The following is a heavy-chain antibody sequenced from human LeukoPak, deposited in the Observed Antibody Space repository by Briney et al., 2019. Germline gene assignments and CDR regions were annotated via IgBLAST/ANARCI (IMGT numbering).Heavy chain of an antibody. CDR1: GGSISSYY. CDR3: ARDRGSYSRKNDAFDI. D-gene: IGHD1-26*01. V-gene: IGHV4-59*01. J-gene: IGHJ3*02. Sequence: PSETLSLTCTVSGGSISSYYWSWIRQPPGKGLEWIGYIYYSGSTNYNPSLKSRVTISVDTSKNQFSLKLSSVTAADTAVYYCARDRGSYSRKNDAFDIWGQGTMVTVSS. CDR2: IYYSGST.